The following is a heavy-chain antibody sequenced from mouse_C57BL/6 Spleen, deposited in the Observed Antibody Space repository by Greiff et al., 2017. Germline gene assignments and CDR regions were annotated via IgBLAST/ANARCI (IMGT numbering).Heavy chain of an antibody. CDR2: INPNNGGT. V-gene: IGHV1-18*01. CDR1: GYTFTDYN. Sequence: EVKLMESGPELVKPGASVKIPCKASGYTFTDYNMDWVKQSHGKSLEWIGDINPNNGGTIYNQKFKGKATLTVDKSSSTAYMELRSLTSEDTAVYYGASRDGNYGFAYWGQGTLVTVSA. CDR3: ASRDGNYGFAY. D-gene: IGHD2-1*01. J-gene: IGHJ3*01.